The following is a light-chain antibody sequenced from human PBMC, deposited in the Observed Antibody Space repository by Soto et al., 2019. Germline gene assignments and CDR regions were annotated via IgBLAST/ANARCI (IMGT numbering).Light chain of an antibody. CDR3: QQYNNWPGT. J-gene: IGKJ1*01. Sequence: ELVMTQSPAILSVSPGERATLSCRASQSVSSNLAWYQRKPGQAPRLLIYGASTRATGIPARFSGSGSGTEFTLTISSLQSEDFAVYYCQQYNNWPGTFGQGTKVDIK. CDR1: QSVSSN. V-gene: IGKV3-15*01. CDR2: GAS.